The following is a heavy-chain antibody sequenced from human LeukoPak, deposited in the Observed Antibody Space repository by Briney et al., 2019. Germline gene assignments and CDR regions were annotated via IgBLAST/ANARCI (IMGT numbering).Heavy chain of an antibody. CDR2: INTDGSST. CDR1: GFTFSSYW. CDR3: ARVRQLVADY. V-gene: IGHV3-74*01. D-gene: IGHD6-6*01. J-gene: IGHJ4*02. Sequence: GGSLRLSCAASGFTFSSYWMHWVRQAPGKGLVWFSRINTDGSSTSYADSVKGRFTISRDNAKNTLYLQMNSLRAEDTAVYYCARVRQLVADYWGQGTLVTVSS.